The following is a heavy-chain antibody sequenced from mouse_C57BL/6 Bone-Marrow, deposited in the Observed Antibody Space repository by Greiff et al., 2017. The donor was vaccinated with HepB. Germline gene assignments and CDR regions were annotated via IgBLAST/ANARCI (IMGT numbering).Heavy chain of an antibody. D-gene: IGHD3-2*02. V-gene: IGHV14-4*01. Sequence: EVKLMESGAELVRPGASVKLSCTASGFNIKDDYMHWVKQRPEQGLEWIGWIDPENGDTEYASKFQGKATITADTSSNTAYLQLSSLTSEDTAVYYCTRQLRLRAYWGQGTLVTVSA. CDR1: GFNIKDDY. CDR3: TRQLRLRAY. CDR2: IDPENGDT. J-gene: IGHJ3*01.